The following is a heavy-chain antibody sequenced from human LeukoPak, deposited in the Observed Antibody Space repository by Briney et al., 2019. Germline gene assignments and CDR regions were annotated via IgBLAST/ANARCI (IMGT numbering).Heavy chain of an antibody. CDR3: AXXSTPRSGXYLYYFDY. J-gene: IGHJ4*02. D-gene: IGHD6-19*01. V-gene: IGHV1-69*04. CDR1: GGTFSSYA. Sequence: SVKVSCKASGGTFSSYAISWVRQAPGQGLEWMGRIIPILGRANYAQKFQGRATITADKSTSTAYMDLSSLRSEDTAVYYFAXXSTPRSGXYLYYFDYWGQGTLVTVSS. CDR2: IIPILGRA.